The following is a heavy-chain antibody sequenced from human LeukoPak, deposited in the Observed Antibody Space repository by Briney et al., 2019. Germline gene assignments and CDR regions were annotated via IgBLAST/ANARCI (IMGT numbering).Heavy chain of an antibody. CDR3: ARVGENYYDSSGYYYFDY. CDR1: GYTFTGYY. J-gene: IGHJ4*02. CDR2: INPNSGGT. V-gene: IGHV1-2*06. Sequence: ASVTVSCKASGYTFTGYYMHWVRQAPGQGLEWMGRINPNSGGTNYAQKFQGRVTMTRDTSISTAYMELSRLRSDDTAVYYCARVGENYYDSSGYYYFDYWGQGTLVTVSS. D-gene: IGHD3-22*01.